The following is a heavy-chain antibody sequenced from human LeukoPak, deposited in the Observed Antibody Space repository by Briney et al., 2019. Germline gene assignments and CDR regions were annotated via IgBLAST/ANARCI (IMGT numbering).Heavy chain of an antibody. J-gene: IGHJ5*02. CDR3: ARVGNRYCSSTSCYSET. V-gene: IGHV3-64*01. Sequence: GGSLRLSCAASGFTFSSYAMDWVRQAPGKGLEYVSAISSNGGSTYYANSVKGRFTISRDNSKNTLYLQMGSLRAEDMAVYYCARVGNRYCSSTSCYSETWGQGTLVTVSS. D-gene: IGHD2-2*01. CDR1: GFTFSSYA. CDR2: ISSNGGST.